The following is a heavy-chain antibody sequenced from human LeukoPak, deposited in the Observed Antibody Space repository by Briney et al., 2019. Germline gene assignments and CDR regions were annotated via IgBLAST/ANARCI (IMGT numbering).Heavy chain of an antibody. J-gene: IGHJ4*02. V-gene: IGHV4-34*01. D-gene: IGHD3-10*01. CDR2: VNDSGGT. Sequence: SETLSLTCAVYIDSFTNYYWNWIRQTPGKGLEWIGEVNDSGGTNINPSLRSRVTISVGTSKNQFSLKLSSVTAADTAVYYCARGLRRGGFDYWGQGTLVTVSS. CDR1: IDSFTNYY. CDR3: ARGLRRGGFDY.